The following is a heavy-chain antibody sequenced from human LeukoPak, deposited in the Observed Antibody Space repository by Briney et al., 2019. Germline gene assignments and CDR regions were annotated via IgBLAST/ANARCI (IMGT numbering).Heavy chain of an antibody. CDR3: ARSGQQLAQEAFDI. D-gene: IGHD6-13*01. V-gene: IGHV1-2*06. J-gene: IGHJ3*02. Sequence: ASVKVSCKASGYTFTDYYMHWVRQAPGQGLEWMGRINPNSGGTNYAQKFQGRVTMTRDTSISTAYMELSRLRSDDTAVYYCARSGQQLAQEAFDIWGQGTMVTVSS. CDR2: INPNSGGT. CDR1: GYTFTDYY.